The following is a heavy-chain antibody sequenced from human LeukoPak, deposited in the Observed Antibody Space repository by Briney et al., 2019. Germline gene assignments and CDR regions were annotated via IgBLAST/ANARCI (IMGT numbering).Heavy chain of an antibody. V-gene: IGHV1-2*02. J-gene: IGHJ5*02. CDR3: ARGGSSHHNWFDP. CDR1: GYTFTGYY. Sequence: GASVKVSCKASGYTFTGYYMHWVRQAPGQGLERMGWINPNSGGTNYAQKFQGRVTMTRDTSISTAYMELSRLRSDDTAVYYCARGGSSHHNWFDPWGQGTLVTVSS. CDR2: INPNSGGT. D-gene: IGHD2-15*01.